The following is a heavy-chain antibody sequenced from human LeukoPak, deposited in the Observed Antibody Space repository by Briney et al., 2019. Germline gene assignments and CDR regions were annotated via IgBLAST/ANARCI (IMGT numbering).Heavy chain of an antibody. V-gene: IGHV1-2*06. D-gene: IGHD2-15*01. CDR1: GYTFTGYY. J-gene: IGHJ5*02. CDR2: INPNSGDS. Sequence: ASVKVSCKASGYTFTGYYMHWVRQAPGQGLEWMGRINPNSGDSNYAQKFQGRVTMTRDTSISTAYMELSRLRSDDTAVYYCAREGYCSGGSCSWFDPWGQGTLVTVSS. CDR3: AREGYCSGGSCSWFDP.